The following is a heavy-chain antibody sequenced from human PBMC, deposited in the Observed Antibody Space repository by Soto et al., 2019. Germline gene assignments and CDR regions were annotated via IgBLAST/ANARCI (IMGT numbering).Heavy chain of an antibody. CDR2: IVVGSGNT. D-gene: IGHD1-7*01. CDR1: GFTFTSSP. J-gene: IGHJ4*02. V-gene: IGHV1-58*01. Sequence: SVKVAGNTSGFTFTSSPVQWVRQARGQRLEWIGWIVVGSGNTNYAQKFQQRVTLTRDMSTSTAYMELSSLRSEDTAVYYCERDRTAGTTVYFDYWGQGTLVSVYS. CDR3: ERDRTAGTTVYFDY.